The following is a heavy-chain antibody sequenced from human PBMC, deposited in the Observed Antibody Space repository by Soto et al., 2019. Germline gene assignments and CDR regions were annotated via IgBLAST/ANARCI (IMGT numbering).Heavy chain of an antibody. D-gene: IGHD4-17*01. J-gene: IGHJ5*02. CDR2: INHSGST. CDR3: ARLDGDSGNWFDP. V-gene: IGHV4-34*01. CDR1: GGSFSGYY. Sequence: SETLSLTCAVYGGSFSGYYWSWIRQPPGKGLEWIGEINHSGSTNYNPSLKSRVTISVDTSKNQFSLKLTSVTAADTAVFYCARLDGDSGNWFDPWGQGTLVTVSS.